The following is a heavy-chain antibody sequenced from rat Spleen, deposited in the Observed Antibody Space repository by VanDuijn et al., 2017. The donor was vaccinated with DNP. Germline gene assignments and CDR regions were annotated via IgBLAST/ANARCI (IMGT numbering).Heavy chain of an antibody. Sequence: EVQLQESGPGLVKPSQSLSLTCSVTGYSITSSFRWSWIRKFPGNKLEWMGYINSAGSTNCNPSLKSRISITRDTSKNQFFLQMNSVTTEDSATYYCAIQLGVFDYWGQGVMVTVSS. J-gene: IGHJ2*01. CDR1: GYSITSSFR. V-gene: IGHV3-3*01. CDR2: INSAGST. CDR3: AIQLGVFDY. D-gene: IGHD5-1*01.